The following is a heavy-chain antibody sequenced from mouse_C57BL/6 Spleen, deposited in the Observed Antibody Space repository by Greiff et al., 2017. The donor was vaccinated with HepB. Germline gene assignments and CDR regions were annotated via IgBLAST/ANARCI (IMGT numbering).Heavy chain of an antibody. CDR3: ARERLGDY. CDR2: IYPGSGNT. Sequence: VKLQESGPELVKPGASVKISCKASGYSFTSYYIHWVKQRPGQGLEWIGWIYPGSGNTKYNEKFKGKATLTADTSSSTAYMQLSSLTSEDSAVYYCARERLGDYWGQGTTLTVSS. CDR1: GYSFTSYY. D-gene: IGHD4-1*01. J-gene: IGHJ2*01. V-gene: IGHV1-66*01.